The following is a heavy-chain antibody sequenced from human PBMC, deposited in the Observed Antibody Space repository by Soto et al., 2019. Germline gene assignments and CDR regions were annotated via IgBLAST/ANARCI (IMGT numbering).Heavy chain of an antibody. Sequence: SETLSLTCTVSGGSISSYYWSWIRQPPGKGLEWIGYIYYSGSTNYNPSLKSRVTISVDTSKNQFSLKLSSVTAADTAVYYCARRVGIAARPTLVFDYWGQGTLVTVSS. D-gene: IGHD6-6*01. CDR1: GGSISSYY. CDR2: IYYSGST. V-gene: IGHV4-59*08. CDR3: ARRVGIAARPTLVFDY. J-gene: IGHJ4*02.